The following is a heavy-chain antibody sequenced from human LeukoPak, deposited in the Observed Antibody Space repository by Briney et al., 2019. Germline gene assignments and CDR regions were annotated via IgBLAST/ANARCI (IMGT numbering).Heavy chain of an antibody. Sequence: ASVKVSCKASGYTFTGYYMHWVRQAPGQGLEWMGWINPNSGGTNSAQKFQDRVTMTRDTSISSTYMELSRLKSDDTAVYYCVRDLGISGWYAPPLGYFDSWGQGTLVTVSS. CDR2: INPNSGGT. J-gene: IGHJ4*02. V-gene: IGHV1-2*02. D-gene: IGHD6-19*01. CDR3: VRDLGISGWYAPPLGYFDS. CDR1: GYTFTGYY.